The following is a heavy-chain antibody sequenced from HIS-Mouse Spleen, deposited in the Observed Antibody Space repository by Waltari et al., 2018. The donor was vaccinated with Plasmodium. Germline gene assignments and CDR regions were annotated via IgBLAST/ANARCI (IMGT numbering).Heavy chain of an antibody. V-gene: IGHV3-21*01. CDR1: CLPFSSSS. CDR3: ARESSSSWYFDY. Sequence: EVQLVESGGGLVKPGGSLGPSCAASCLPFSSSSMNWVRQTPGKGLEWVSSISSSSSYIYYADSVKGRFTISRDNAKNSLYLQMNSLRAEDTAVYYCARESSSSWYFDYWGQGTLVTVSS. CDR2: ISSSSSYI. D-gene: IGHD6-13*01. J-gene: IGHJ4*02.